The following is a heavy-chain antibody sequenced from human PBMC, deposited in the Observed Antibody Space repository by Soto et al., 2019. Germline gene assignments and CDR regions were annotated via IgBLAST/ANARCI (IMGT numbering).Heavy chain of an antibody. CDR3: ARGKGRYSSGWYPFDY. CDR2: IIPIFGTA. D-gene: IGHD6-19*01. CDR1: GGTFSSYA. V-gene: IGHV1-69*13. Sequence: SVKVSCKASGGTFSSYAISWVRQAPGQGLEWMGGIIPIFGTANYAQKFRGRVTITADESTSTAYMELSSLRSEDTAVYYCARGKGRYSSGWYPFDYWGQGTLVTVSS. J-gene: IGHJ4*02.